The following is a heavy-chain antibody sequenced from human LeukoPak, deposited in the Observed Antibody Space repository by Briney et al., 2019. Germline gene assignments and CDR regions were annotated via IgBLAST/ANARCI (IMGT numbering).Heavy chain of an antibody. CDR3: ARAWNGPYYFDY. Sequence: SVKVSCKASGGTFSSYAISWVRQAPGQGLEWMGGINPIFGTANYAQKFQGRVTITTDESTSTAYMELSSLRSEDTAVYYCARAWNGPYYFDYWGQGTLVTVSS. D-gene: IGHD1-1*01. V-gene: IGHV1-69*05. CDR2: INPIFGTA. J-gene: IGHJ4*02. CDR1: GGTFSSYA.